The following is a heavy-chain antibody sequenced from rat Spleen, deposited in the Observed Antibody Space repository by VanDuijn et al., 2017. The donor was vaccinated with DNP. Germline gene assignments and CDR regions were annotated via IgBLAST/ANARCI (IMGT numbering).Heavy chain of an antibody. D-gene: IGHD4-3*01. J-gene: IGHJ2*01. CDR1: GFTFSDYY. CDR3: VRWNSGHFDY. V-gene: IGHV5-22*01. Sequence: EVHLVESGGGLEQPGRSLKLSCAVSGFTFSDYYMAWVRQAPTKGLEWVASISYDGGNTYYRDSVKGRFAISRDNAKSTLYLQMNSLRSEDMATYYCVRWNSGHFDYWGQGVMVTVSS. CDR2: ISYDGGNT.